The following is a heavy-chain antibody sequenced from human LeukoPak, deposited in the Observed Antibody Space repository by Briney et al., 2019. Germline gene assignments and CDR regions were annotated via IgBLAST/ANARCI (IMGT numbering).Heavy chain of an antibody. J-gene: IGHJ4*02. CDR2: IGTSVGST. CDR1: GFTVSSNY. V-gene: IGHV3-23*01. CDR3: VKGISSPLYYFAY. Sequence: GGSLRLSCAASGFTVSSNYMSWVRRAPVKGLEWVSSIGTSVGSTFYADSVKGRFTISRDNSKNTLYLQMNSLRAEDTAVYYCVKGISSPLYYFAYWGQGTLVTVSS.